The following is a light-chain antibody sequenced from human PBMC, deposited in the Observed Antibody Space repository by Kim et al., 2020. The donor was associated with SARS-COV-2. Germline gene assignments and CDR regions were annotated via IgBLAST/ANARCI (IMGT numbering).Light chain of an antibody. CDR3: QQYNNWPPRT. CDR1: QSVSSH. CDR2: GAS. Sequence: SPGERSTLSWRPSQSVSSHFALDQQNPGQPPRLLVYGASTRATGIPARFSGSVSGTEFTLTISSLQSEDFAVYYCQQYNNWPPRTFGQGTKLEIK. J-gene: IGKJ2*01. V-gene: IGKV3-15*01.